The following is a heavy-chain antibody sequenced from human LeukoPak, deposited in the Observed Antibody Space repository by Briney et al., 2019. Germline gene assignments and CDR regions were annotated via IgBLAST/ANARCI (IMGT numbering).Heavy chain of an antibody. CDR3: AANSADYNTLGSSYKV. CDR1: GGSISSSSYY. J-gene: IGHJ4*02. Sequence: SETLSLTCTVSGGSISSSSYYWGWIRQPPGKGLEWIGSIYYSGSTYYNPSLKSRVTISVDTSKNQFSLKLNSVTAADTAVFYCAANSADYNTLGSSYKVWGQGTLVTVSS. D-gene: IGHD3-10*01. V-gene: IGHV4-39*01. CDR2: IYYSGST.